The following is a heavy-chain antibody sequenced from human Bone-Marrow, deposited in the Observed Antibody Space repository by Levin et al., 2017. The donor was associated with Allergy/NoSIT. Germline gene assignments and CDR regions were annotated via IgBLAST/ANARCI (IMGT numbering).Heavy chain of an antibody. V-gene: IGHV4-34*01. Sequence: MTGGSLRLSCGVSGTSFSGVFWTWIRQPPGKGLEWIGEVNHSGTTNYNPSLKSRLTMSVDTSKSQFSLTLTSLTAADTAIYYCARGKFRFGNNPLDHWGQGTLVTVSS. D-gene: IGHD4-23*01. CDR1: GTSFSGVF. CDR3: ARGKFRFGNNPLDH. CDR2: VNHSGTT. J-gene: IGHJ4*01.